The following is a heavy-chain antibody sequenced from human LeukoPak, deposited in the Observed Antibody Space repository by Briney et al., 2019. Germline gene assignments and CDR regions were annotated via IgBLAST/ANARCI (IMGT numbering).Heavy chain of an antibody. D-gene: IGHD4-17*01. Sequence: PSETLSLTCTVSGGSISTKTYYWAWIRQSPGTGLEWIGSIFYSGNTYYNPSLRSRVAISVDTSKNQFSLKLSSVTAAADSAMYFCAGYPYGDRSWEAFDIWGQGTMVTVSS. V-gene: IGHV4-39*07. CDR1: GGSISTKTYY. CDR3: AGYPYGDRSWEAFDI. J-gene: IGHJ3*02. CDR2: IFYSGNT.